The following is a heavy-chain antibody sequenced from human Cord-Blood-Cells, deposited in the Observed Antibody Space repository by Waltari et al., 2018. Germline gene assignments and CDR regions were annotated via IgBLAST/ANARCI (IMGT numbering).Heavy chain of an antibody. Sequence: EVQLLESGGGLVQPGGSLRLSCTASGFTFSSYAMSWVCQAPGKGLEWVSAISGSGGSTYYADSVKGRFTISRDNAKNTLYLQMNSLRAEDTAVYYCAKDRRSYYYFDYWGQGTLVTVSS. V-gene: IGHV3-23*01. CDR2: ISGSGGST. J-gene: IGHJ4*02. CDR1: GFTFSSYA. CDR3: AKDRRSYYYFDY. D-gene: IGHD1-26*01.